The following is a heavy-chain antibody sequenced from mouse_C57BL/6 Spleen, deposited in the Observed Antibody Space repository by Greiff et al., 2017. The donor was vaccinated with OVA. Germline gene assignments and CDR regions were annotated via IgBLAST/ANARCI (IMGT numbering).Heavy chain of an antibody. V-gene: IGHV1-54*01. J-gene: IGHJ2*01. CDR1: GYAFTNYL. CDR2: INPGSGGT. D-gene: IGHD1-1*01. Sequence: QVQLQQSGAELVRPGTSVKVSCKASGYAFTNYLIEWVKQRPGQGLEWIGVINPGSGGTNYNEKFKGKATLTADKSSSTAYMQLSSLTSEDSAVYFGARRGFITTVVEDYWGQGTTLTVSS. CDR3: ARRGFITTVVEDY.